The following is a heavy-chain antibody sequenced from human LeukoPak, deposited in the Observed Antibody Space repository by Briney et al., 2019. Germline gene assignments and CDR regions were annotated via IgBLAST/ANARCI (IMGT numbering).Heavy chain of an antibody. CDR3: ARHRYYDSSGSYYYYYYMDV. CDR1: GGSISSSSSY. CDR2: INHSGST. J-gene: IGHJ6*03. Sequence: ASETLSLTCTVSGGSISSSSSYWGWIRQPPGKGLEWIGEINHSGSTNYNPSLKSRVTISVDTSKNQFSLKLSSVTAADTAVYYCARHRYYDSSGSYYYYYYMDVWGKGTTVTISS. V-gene: IGHV4-39*01. D-gene: IGHD3-22*01.